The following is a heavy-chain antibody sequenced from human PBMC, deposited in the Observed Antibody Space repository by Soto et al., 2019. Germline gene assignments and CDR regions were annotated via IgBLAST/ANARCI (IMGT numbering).Heavy chain of an antibody. V-gene: IGHV3-9*01. CDR1: GFTFDDYA. J-gene: IGHJ3*02. CDR2: ISWNSGSI. CDR3: AKEGPDAFDI. Sequence: GGSLRLSCAASGFTFDDYAMHWARQAPGKGLEWVSGISWNSGSIGYADSVKGRFTISRDNAKNSLYLQMNSLRAEDTALYYCAKEGPDAFDIWGQGTMVTVSS.